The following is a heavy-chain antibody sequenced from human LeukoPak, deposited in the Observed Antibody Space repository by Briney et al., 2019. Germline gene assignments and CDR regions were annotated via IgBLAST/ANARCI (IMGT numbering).Heavy chain of an antibody. CDR3: ASIKPNCSGGSCYSVTLPDDAFDI. CDR2: IIPIFGTA. V-gene: IGHV1-69*06. J-gene: IGHJ3*02. D-gene: IGHD2-15*01. CDR1: GGTFSSYA. Sequence: SVKVSCKASGGTFSSYAISWVRQAPGQGLEWMGGIIPIFGTANYAQKFQGRVTITADKSTSTAYMELSSLRSEDTAVYYCASIKPNCSGGSCYSVTLPDDAFDIWGQGTMVTVSS.